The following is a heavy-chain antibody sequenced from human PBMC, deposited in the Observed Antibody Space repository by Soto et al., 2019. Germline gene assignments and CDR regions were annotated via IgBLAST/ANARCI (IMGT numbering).Heavy chain of an antibody. CDR2: IYYSGST. CDR1: GGSISSSSYY. D-gene: IGHD2-2*01. J-gene: IGHJ6*02. Sequence: SETLSLTCTVSGGSISSSSYYWGWIRQPPGKGLEWIGSIYYSGSTYYNPSLKSRVTISVDTSKNQFSLKLSSVTAADTAVYYCAIYCSSTSCYEAPYGMDVWGQGTTVTVSS. V-gene: IGHV4-39*01. CDR3: AIYCSSTSCYEAPYGMDV.